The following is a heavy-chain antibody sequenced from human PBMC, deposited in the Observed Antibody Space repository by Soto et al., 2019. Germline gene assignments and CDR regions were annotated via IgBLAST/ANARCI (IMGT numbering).Heavy chain of an antibody. CDR2: ISGSGNTK. Sequence: RRLSCAASGFFFGTYAMSWVRQAPGKGLEWVSAISGSGNTKYYADSVKGRFTASRDNSKNTLYLQMSSLRAEDTALYYCTKGLDADNQGADYWGQGTLVTVSS. J-gene: IGHJ4*02. V-gene: IGHV3-23*01. CDR3: TKGLDADNQGADY. D-gene: IGHD1-1*01. CDR1: GFFFGTYA.